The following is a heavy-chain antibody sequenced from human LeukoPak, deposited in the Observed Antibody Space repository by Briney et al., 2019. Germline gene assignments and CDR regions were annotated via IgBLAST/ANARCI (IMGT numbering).Heavy chain of an antibody. CDR3: AKDIPRYYDSSGYTFDY. CDR2: ISWNSGSI. V-gene: IGHV3-9*01. Sequence: PGGSLRLSCAASGFTFDDYAMHWVRQAPGKGLEWVSGISWNSGSIGYADSVKGRFTISRDNAKNSLYLRMNSLRAEDTALYYCAKDIPRYYDSSGYTFDYWGQGTLVTVSS. D-gene: IGHD3-22*01. J-gene: IGHJ4*02. CDR1: GFTFDDYA.